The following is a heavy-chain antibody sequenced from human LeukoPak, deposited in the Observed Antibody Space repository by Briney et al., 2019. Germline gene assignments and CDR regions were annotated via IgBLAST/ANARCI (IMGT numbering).Heavy chain of an antibody. J-gene: IGHJ5*02. V-gene: IGHV1-18*04. CDR3: ARGCSGGSCYENWFDP. D-gene: IGHD2-15*01. Sequence: ASVKVSCKASGYTFTSYGINWVRQAPGQGLEWMGWISAYNGNTNYAQKLQGRVTMTTDTSTSTAYMELRSLRSDDTAVYYCARGCSGGSCYENWFDPWGQGTLVTVSS. CDR2: ISAYNGNT. CDR1: GYTFTSYG.